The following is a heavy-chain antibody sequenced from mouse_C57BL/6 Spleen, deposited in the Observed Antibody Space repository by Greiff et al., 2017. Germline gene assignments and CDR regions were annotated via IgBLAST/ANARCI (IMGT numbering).Heavy chain of an antibody. CDR1: GYSITSGYY. D-gene: IGHD1-1*01. CDR2: ISYDGSN. CDR3: ARGIYYQDY. V-gene: IGHV3-6*01. J-gene: IGHJ2*01. Sequence: EVQLQQSGPGLVKPSQSLSLTCSVTGYSITSGYYWNWIRQFPGNKLEWMGYISYDGSNNYNPSLKNRISITRDTSKNQFFLKLNSVTTEDTATYYCARGIYYQDYWGQGTTLTVSS.